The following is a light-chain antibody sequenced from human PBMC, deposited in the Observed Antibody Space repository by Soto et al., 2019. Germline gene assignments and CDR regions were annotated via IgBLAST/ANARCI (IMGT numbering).Light chain of an antibody. CDR1: HSISNY. V-gene: IGKV1-39*01. CDR2: GAS. Sequence: DIQMTQSPSSLSASVGDRVTITCRASHSISNYLNWYQQKLGKAPKLLIYGASSLQSGVPSRFSGSGSGTDFTLIISSLQPEDSATYYCQESNRVPFTLGGGTKLEIK. CDR3: QESNRVPFT. J-gene: IGKJ4*01.